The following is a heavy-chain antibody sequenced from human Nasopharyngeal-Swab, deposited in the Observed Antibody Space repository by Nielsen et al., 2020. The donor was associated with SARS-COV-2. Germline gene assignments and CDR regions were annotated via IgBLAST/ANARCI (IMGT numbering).Heavy chain of an antibody. CDR3: ASGKGDAYRNFDY. CDR2: IYYTGRT. CDR1: GGYISHGAYN. V-gene: IGHV4-31*03. Sequence: SETLSLTCTVSGGYISHGAYNWNWIRQHPGQGLAWIGSIYYTGRTSYTPSLKSRVSISIDASRRQFSLNLVFMSAADTAVYYCASGKGDAYRNFDYWDQGTLVTVSS. D-gene: IGHD5-24*01. J-gene: IGHJ4*02.